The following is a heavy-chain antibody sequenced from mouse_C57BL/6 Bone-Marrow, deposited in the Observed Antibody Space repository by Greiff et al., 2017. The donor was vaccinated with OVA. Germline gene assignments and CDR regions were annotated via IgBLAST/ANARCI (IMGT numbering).Heavy chain of an antibody. D-gene: IGHD2-3*01. V-gene: IGHV5-9-1*02. CDR1: GFTFSSYA. CDR3: TRDDDGYRHFDV. J-gene: IGHJ1*03. Sequence: EVMLVESGEGLVKPGGSLKLSCAASGFTFSSYAMSWVRQTPEKRLEWVAYISSGGDYIYYADTVKGRFTISRDNARNTLYLQMSSLKSEDTAMYYCTRDDDGYRHFDVWGTGTTVTVSS. CDR2: ISSGGDYI.